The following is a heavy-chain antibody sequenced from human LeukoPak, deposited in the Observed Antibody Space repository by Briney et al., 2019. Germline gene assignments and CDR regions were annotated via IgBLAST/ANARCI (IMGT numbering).Heavy chain of an antibody. Sequence: GASVKVSCKASGYTFTSYGISWVRQAPGRGLEWTGWISAYNGNTNYAQKLQGRVTMTTDTSTSTAYMELRSLRSDDTAVYYCARDGTGDYDSSGSSFDYWGQGTLVTVSS. CDR2: ISAYNGNT. J-gene: IGHJ4*02. CDR3: ARDGTGDYDSSGSSFDY. V-gene: IGHV1-18*01. CDR1: GYTFTSYG. D-gene: IGHD3-22*01.